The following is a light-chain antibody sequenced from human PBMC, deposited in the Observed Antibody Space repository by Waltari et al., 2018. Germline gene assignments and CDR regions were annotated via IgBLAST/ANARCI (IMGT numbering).Light chain of an antibody. J-gene: IGLJ1*01. CDR2: AGS. CDR3: CSYAGSSTYV. Sequence: QSALTQPASVSGSPGQSITISCTGTSSDVGSNNLVPWYQQHPDKAPKLMIYAGSKRPSGVSNRFSGSKSGNTASLTISGLQAEDEADYYCCSYAGSSTYVFGTGTKVTVL. CDR1: SSDVGSNNL. V-gene: IGLV2-23*01.